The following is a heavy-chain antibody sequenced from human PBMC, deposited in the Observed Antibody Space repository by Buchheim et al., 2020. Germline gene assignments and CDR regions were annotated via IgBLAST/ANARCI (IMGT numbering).Heavy chain of an antibody. V-gene: IGHV1-18*01. D-gene: IGHD2-21*02. J-gene: IGHJ4*02. CDR1: GYTFSSYG. CDR3: ARDVASCSSDCIFYFDP. CDR2: VSGLDGKT. Sequence: QARLVQSGSELKDVGASVRLSCKASGYTFSSYGIRWLRQVAGQGPEWMAWVSGLDGKTEYSQEAQGKVIVTTDRSTSTAYLEVKILTPDDTAVYYCARDVASCSSDCIFYFDPWGQGT.